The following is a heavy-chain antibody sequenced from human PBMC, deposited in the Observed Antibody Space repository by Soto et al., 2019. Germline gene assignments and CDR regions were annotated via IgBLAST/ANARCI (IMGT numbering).Heavy chain of an antibody. D-gene: IGHD3-10*01. Sequence: GGSLRLSCAASGFTFSSYSMNWVRQAPGKGLEWVSSISSSSSYIYYADSVKGRFTISRDNAKNSLYLQMNSLRAEDTAVYYCARDLPYYYGSGSNWFDPWGQGTLVTVSS. V-gene: IGHV3-21*01. J-gene: IGHJ5*02. CDR2: ISSSSSYI. CDR1: GFTFSSYS. CDR3: ARDLPYYYGSGSNWFDP.